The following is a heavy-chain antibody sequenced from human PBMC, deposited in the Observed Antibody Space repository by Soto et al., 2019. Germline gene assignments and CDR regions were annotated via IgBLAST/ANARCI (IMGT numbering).Heavy chain of an antibody. J-gene: IGHJ4*02. CDR3: ASATVVAGTFDF. CDR2: ISSGSRNI. Sequence: EVQLVESGGGLVKPGGSLTLSCAGSGFAFRRYNMNWVRQPPGKGLEWVASISSGSRNIYYADSVKGRFTISRDNAKDSLYLQMDSLRAEDSAVYYCASATVVAGTFDFWGQGTLLTVSS. D-gene: IGHD2-15*01. V-gene: IGHV3-21*01. CDR1: GFAFRRYN.